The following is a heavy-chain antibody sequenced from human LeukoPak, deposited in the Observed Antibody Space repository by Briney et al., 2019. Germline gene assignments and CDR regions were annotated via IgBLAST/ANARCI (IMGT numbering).Heavy chain of an antibody. D-gene: IGHD3-22*01. CDR3: ARDIYDSSGYLYFDL. CDR2: TSSSGSTI. J-gene: IGHJ2*01. Sequence: PGGSLRLSCAASGFTFSSYEMNWVRQAPGKGLEWVSYTSSSGSTIYYADSVKGRFTISRDNAKNSLYLQMNSLRAEDTAVYYCARDIYDSSGYLYFDLWGRGTLVTVSS. V-gene: IGHV3-48*03. CDR1: GFTFSSYE.